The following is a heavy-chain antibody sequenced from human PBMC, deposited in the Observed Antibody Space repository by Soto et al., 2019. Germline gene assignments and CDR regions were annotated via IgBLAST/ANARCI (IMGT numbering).Heavy chain of an antibody. CDR2: ISRDGGTK. V-gene: IGHV3-30*03. CDR1: GFTVSTYG. D-gene: IGHD2-8*02. CDR3: TGEGASGY. Sequence: QVQLVESGGGVVQPGRSLRLSCAVSGFTVSTYGMHWVRQAPGKGLEWVAVISRDGGTKYYADSVKGRFTISRDNCRKRLFLEMNSLRGGDMAVYECTGEGASGYWGQGTLVTVSS. J-gene: IGHJ4*02.